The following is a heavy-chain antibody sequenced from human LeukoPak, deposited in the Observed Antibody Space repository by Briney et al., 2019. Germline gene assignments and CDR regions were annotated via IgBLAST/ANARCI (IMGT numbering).Heavy chain of an antibody. CDR3: ARDRGGVGATRRPYYYYYMDV. J-gene: IGHJ6*03. Sequence: ASVTVSCKASGYTFTGYYMHWVRQAPGQGLEWMGWINPNSGGTNYAQKFQGRVTMTRDTSISTAYMELSRLRSEDTAVYYCARDRGGVGATRRPYYYYYMDVWGKGTTVTISS. D-gene: IGHD1-26*01. V-gene: IGHV1-2*02. CDR1: GYTFTGYY. CDR2: INPNSGGT.